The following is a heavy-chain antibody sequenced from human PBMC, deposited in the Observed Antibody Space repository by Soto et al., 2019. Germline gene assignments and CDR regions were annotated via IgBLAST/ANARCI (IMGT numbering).Heavy chain of an antibody. V-gene: IGHV1-2*02. D-gene: IGHD6-6*01. CDR2: INPNSGGT. CDR1: GYTFTGYY. CDR3: AALSIAARPSNWFDP. J-gene: IGHJ5*02. Sequence: AASVKVSCKASGYTFTGYYMHWVRQAPGQGLEWMGWINPNSGGTNYAQKFQGRVTMTRDTSISTAYMELSRLRSDDTAVYYCAALSIAARPSNWFDPWGQGTLVTVSS.